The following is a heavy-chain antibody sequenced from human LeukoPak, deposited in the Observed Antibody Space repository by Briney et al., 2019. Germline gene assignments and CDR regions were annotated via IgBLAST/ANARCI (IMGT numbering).Heavy chain of an antibody. CDR2: IKQDGSEK. D-gene: IGHD3-9*01. Sequence: QRLPYASSGHTYSRYWMSGVRHARGKGLVCVANIKQDGSEKYYVDSVKGRFTISRDNAKNSLYLQMNSLRAEDTAVYYCARDLRYFDWLPDAFDIWGQGTMVTVSS. CDR3: ARDLRYFDWLPDAFDI. V-gene: IGHV3-7*01. J-gene: IGHJ3*02. CDR1: GHTYSRYW.